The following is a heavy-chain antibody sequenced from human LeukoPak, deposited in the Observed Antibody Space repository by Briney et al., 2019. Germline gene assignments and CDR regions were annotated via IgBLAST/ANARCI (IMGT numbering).Heavy chain of an antibody. Sequence: KTGGSLRLSCAASRFTFSTYSMNWVRQAPGKGLEWVSSISSRSTYIYYADSVKGRFTISRDNAKNSLYLQMNNLRAKDTAMFYCATSMAQDVDAFHIWGQGTMVTVSS. D-gene: IGHD2-8*01. J-gene: IGHJ3*02. CDR3: ATSMAQDVDAFHI. CDR2: ISSRSTYI. CDR1: RFTFSTYS. V-gene: IGHV3-21*01.